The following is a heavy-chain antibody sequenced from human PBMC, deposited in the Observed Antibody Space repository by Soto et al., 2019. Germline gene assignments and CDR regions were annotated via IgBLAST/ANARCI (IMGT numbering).Heavy chain of an antibody. J-gene: IGHJ4*02. CDR3: ARVFRGLLDY. V-gene: IGHV4-34*01. CDR1: GGSFSGYY. CDR2: INHSGST. D-gene: IGHD1-26*01. Sequence: QVQLQQWGAGLLKPSETLSLTCAVYGGSFSGYYWSWIRQPPGKGLEWIGEINHSGSTNYNPSLKSRVTISVDTSKNQFSLKLSSVTVADTAVYYCARVFRGLLDYWGQGTLVTASS.